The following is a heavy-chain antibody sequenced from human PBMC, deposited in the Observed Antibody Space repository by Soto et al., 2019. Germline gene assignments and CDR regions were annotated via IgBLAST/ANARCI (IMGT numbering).Heavy chain of an antibody. D-gene: IGHD1-1*01. CDR1: GFTFSSYS. Sequence: GGSLRLSCAASGFTFSSYSMNWVRQAPGKGLEWVSSISSSSSYIYYADSVKGRFTISRDNAKNSLYLQMDSLRAEDTAVYYCARGVTGTTEAFDIWGQGTMVTVSS. V-gene: IGHV3-21*01. J-gene: IGHJ3*02. CDR2: ISSSSSYI. CDR3: ARGVTGTTEAFDI.